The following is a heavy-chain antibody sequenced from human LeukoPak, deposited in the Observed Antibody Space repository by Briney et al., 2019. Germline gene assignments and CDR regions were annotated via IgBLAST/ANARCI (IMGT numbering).Heavy chain of an antibody. D-gene: IGHD4-17*01. CDR1: GFSLRTTGVG. CDR3: AHYGDYRFLYYFDH. CDR2: IYWDDNK. Sequence: SGPTLANPTQTLTLTCTFSGFSLRTTGVGVGWVRQPPGKALEWLALIYWDDNKLYSPSLRSRVTITKDTSKNQVVLTMTNMALVDTATYYCAHYGDYRFLYYFDHWGQGALVTVSS. V-gene: IGHV2-5*02. J-gene: IGHJ4*02.